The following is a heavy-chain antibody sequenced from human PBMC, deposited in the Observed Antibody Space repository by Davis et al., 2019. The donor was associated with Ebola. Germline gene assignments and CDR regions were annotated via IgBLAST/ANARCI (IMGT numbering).Heavy chain of an antibody. J-gene: IGHJ6*04. D-gene: IGHD2-2*01. Sequence: PGGSLRLSCAASGFTFSSYAMSWVRQAPGKGLEWVAVISYDGSNKYYADSVKGRFTISRDNSKNTVYLQMDSLRAEDTAVFYCARDPVPNEPYYGMDVWGKGTTVTVSS. CDR3: ARDPVPNEPYYGMDV. CDR2: ISYDGSNK. V-gene: IGHV3-30-3*01. CDR1: GFTFSSYA.